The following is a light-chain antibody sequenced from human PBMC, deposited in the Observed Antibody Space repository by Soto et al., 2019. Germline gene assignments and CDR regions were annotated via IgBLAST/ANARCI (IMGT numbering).Light chain of an antibody. J-gene: IGKJ1*01. CDR2: AAS. Sequence: EIVLTQSPATLSVSPGERATLFCRASQGISSLLAWYQQKPGQAPRLLIYAASTRAAGIPARFSGSGSGTDFTLTISSLQSEDFAVYYCQQYNNWPPWTFGQGTKVEIK. CDR1: QGISSL. V-gene: IGKV3-15*01. CDR3: QQYNNWPPWT.